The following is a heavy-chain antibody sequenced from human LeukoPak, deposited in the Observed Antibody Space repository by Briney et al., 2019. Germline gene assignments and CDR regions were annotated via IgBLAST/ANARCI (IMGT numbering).Heavy chain of an antibody. J-gene: IGHJ1*01. D-gene: IGHD3-9*01. Sequence: ASVKVSCKASGGTFISYAISWVRQAPGQGLEWMGGIIPIFGTANYAQKFQGRVTITADESTSTAYMELSSLRSEDTAVYYCAREYYDILTGYYHWGQGTLVTVSS. CDR1: GGTFISYA. V-gene: IGHV1-69*13. CDR3: AREYYDILTGYYH. CDR2: IIPIFGTA.